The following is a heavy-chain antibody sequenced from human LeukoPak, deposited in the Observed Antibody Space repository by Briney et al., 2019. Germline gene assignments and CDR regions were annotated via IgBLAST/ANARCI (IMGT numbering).Heavy chain of an antibody. CDR1: GGSFSGYY. J-gene: IGHJ4*02. V-gene: IGHV4-34*01. Sequence: SETLSLTCAVYGGSFSGYYWSWIRQPPGKGLEWIGEINHSGSTNYNPSLKSRVTISVDTSKNQFSLKLSSVTAADTAGYYCARGLDYGEITDYFDYWCQGTVVTVSS. CDR3: ARGLDYGEITDYFDY. D-gene: IGHD4-17*01. CDR2: INHSGST.